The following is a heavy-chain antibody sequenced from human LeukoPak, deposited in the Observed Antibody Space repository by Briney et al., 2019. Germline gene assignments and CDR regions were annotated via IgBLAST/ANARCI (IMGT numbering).Heavy chain of an antibody. CDR1: GDTLTELA. V-gene: IGHV1-24*01. CDR3: ATEVHYYMDV. J-gene: IGHJ6*03. Sequence: GASVKVSCKVSGDTLTELAIHWVRQAPGKGLEWMGSFNPEDDETIYAQKFQGRVTMTEDTSTDTAYLELRSLRFEDTALYFCATEVHYYMDVWGKGTTVTVSS. CDR2: FNPEDDET.